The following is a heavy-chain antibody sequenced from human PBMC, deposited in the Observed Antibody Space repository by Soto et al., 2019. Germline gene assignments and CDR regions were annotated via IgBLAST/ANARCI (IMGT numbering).Heavy chain of an antibody. V-gene: IGHV1-69*02. CDR2: IIPILGIA. Sequence: ASVKVSCKASGGTFSSYTISWVRQAPGQGLEWMGRIIPILGIANYAQKFQGRVTITADKSTSTAYMELSSLRSEDTVVYYCARGPIVGATPSFDYWGQGTLVTVSS. J-gene: IGHJ4*02. CDR1: GGTFSSYT. D-gene: IGHD1-26*01. CDR3: ARGPIVGATPSFDY.